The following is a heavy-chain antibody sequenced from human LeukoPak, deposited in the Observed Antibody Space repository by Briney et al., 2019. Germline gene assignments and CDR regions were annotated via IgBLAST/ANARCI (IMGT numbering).Heavy chain of an antibody. D-gene: IGHD6-13*01. Sequence: PGGSLRLSCAASGFTFSNYWMTWVRQAPGKGLEWVANMNQDGSEKYYVDSMKGRFTISRDTSKNTLYLQMNSLRAEDTAVYYCVRGPGSSWYQADHWGQGTLVTVSS. CDR2: MNQDGSEK. CDR1: GFTFSNYW. J-gene: IGHJ4*02. CDR3: VRGPGSSWYQADH. V-gene: IGHV3-7*03.